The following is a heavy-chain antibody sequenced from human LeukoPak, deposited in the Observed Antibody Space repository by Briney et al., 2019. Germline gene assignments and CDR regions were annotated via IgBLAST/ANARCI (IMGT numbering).Heavy chain of an antibody. J-gene: IGHJ4*02. CDR1: GFTFSSFG. V-gene: IGHV3-33*06. CDR2: IWYDGSNK. D-gene: IGHD1-26*01. Sequence: GRSLRLSCAASGFTFSSFGMHWVRQAPGKGLEWVAVIWYDGSNKYYADSVKGRFTISRDNSKNTLYLQMNSLRAEDTAVYYCAKQGSGSYFDYWGQGTLVTVSS. CDR3: AKQGSGSYFDY.